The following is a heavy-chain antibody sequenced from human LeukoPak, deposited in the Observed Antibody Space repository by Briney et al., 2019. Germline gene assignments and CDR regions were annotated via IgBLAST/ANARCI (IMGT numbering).Heavy chain of an antibody. V-gene: IGHV3-30*04. CDR1: GFTFSSYA. D-gene: IGHD5-24*01. Sequence: GGSLRLSCAASGFTFSSYAMHWVRQAPGKGLEWVAVISYDGSNKYYADSVKGRFTISRDNSKNTLYLQMNSLRAEDTAVYYCARVLLNVEMATIGYWGQGTLVTVSS. CDR2: ISYDGSNK. CDR3: ARVLLNVEMATIGY. J-gene: IGHJ4*02.